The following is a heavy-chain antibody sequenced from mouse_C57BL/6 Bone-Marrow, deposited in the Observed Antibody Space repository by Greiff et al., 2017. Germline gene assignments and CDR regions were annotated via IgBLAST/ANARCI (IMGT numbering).Heavy chain of an antibody. CDR1: GYSFTGYY. CDR2: INPSTGGT. CDR3: ARGYDTDY. D-gene: IGHD2-3*01. J-gene: IGHJ2*01. V-gene: IGHV1-42*01. Sequence: VQLQQSGPELVKPGASVKISCKASGYSFTGYYMNWVKQSPEKSLEWIGEINPSTGGTTYNQKFKAKDTLTVDKSSSTAYMQLKSLTSEDSAVYYCARGYDTDYWGQGTTLTVSS.